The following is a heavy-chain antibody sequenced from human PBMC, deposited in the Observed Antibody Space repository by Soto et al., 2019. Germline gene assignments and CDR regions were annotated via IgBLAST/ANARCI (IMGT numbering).Heavy chain of an antibody. CDR2: IYSGGGT. CDR3: ARKAESIPSRGDG. V-gene: IGHV3-53*04. Sequence: EVQLVESGGGLVQPGGSLRLSCAASGFSVSDNYMTWVRQAPGKGPEWVSLIYSGGGTAYADSVKGRFTISRHNSQNTLYLQMNRLRPEDTALYYCARKAESIPSRGDGRGKGTAVTVSS. J-gene: IGHJ6*01. CDR1: GFSVSDNY. D-gene: IGHD2-21*01.